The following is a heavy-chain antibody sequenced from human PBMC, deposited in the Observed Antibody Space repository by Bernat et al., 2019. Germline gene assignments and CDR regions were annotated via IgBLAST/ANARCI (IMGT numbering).Heavy chain of an antibody. V-gene: IGHV3-23*01. J-gene: IGHJ3*02. CDR1: GFTFSSYA. D-gene: IGHD4-11*01. CDR3: AKDLETSWLGLQNDAFDI. CDR2: ISGSGSST. Sequence: EVQLLESGGGLVQPGGSLRLSCAASGFTFSSYAMTWVRQAPGKGLEWVSAISGSGSSTYYADSVKGRFTISRDNSKNTLYLQMNSLRAEDTAIYYCAKDLETSWLGLQNDAFDIWGQGTMVTVSS.